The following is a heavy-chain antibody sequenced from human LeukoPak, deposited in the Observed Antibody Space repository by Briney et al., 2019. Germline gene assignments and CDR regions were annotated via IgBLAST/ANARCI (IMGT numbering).Heavy chain of an antibody. D-gene: IGHD1-26*01. V-gene: IGHV1-69*11. CDR3: ATAIRSPQIPPYSDF. J-gene: IGHJ4*01. Sequence: PQASVKVSCKASGGTFSHYAISWVRQAPGQGLEGMGRIIPILGTTNYAQKFQGRVTITTDESTTTAFMELSSLRSDDTAIYFCATAIRSPQIPPYSDFWGQGTLVTVSS. CDR2: IIPILGTT. CDR1: GGTFSHYA.